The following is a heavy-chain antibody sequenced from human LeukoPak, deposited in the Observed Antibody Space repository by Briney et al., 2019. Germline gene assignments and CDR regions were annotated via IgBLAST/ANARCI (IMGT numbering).Heavy chain of an antibody. J-gene: IGHJ4*02. V-gene: IGHV3-7*01. D-gene: IGHD1-26*01. CDR1: GFTFSGYW. Sequence: GGSLRLSCAASGFTFSGYWMSWVRQTPEKGLEWVANIKQDGYEKYYVNSVKGRFTISRDNAKNSLYLQMNSLRADDTAVYYCARDKIVGPTTLDYWGQGTLVTVSS. CDR3: ARDKIVGPTTLDY. CDR2: IKQDGYEK.